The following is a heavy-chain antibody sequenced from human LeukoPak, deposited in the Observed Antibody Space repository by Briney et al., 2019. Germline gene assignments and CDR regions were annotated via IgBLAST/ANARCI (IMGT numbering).Heavy chain of an antibody. V-gene: IGHV4-59*08. J-gene: IGHJ4*02. D-gene: IGHD3-22*01. CDR3: ARSLYSSGYYYLDY. Sequence: SETLSLTCTVSGGSISSYYWSWIRQPPGKGLEWIGYIYYSGSTNYNPSLKSRVTISVDTSKNQFSLKLSSVTAADTAVYYCARSLYSSGYYYLDYWGQGTLVTVS. CDR2: IYYSGST. CDR1: GGSISSYY.